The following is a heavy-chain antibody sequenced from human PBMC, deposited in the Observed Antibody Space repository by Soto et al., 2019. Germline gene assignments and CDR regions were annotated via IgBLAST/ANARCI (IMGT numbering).Heavy chain of an antibody. V-gene: IGHV1-2*02. CDR1: GYTFTGYY. CDR3: ATPAPWGCSGGSCPFNY. Sequence: ASVKVSCKASGYTFTGYYMHWVRQAPGQGLEWMGWINPNSGDTNYAQKFQGRVTMTRDTSISTAYMELSSLRSDDTAVYYCATPAPWGCSGGSCPFNYWGQGTLVTGSS. D-gene: IGHD2-15*01. J-gene: IGHJ4*02. CDR2: INPNSGDT.